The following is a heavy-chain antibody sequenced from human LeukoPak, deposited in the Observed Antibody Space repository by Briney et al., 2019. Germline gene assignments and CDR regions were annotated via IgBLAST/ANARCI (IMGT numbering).Heavy chain of an antibody. V-gene: IGHV3-23*01. CDR2: ISGSGGST. D-gene: IGHD3-16*02. CDR3: AKRAMITFGGVIVQDYYFDY. CDR1: GFTFSSYA. Sequence: GGSLRLSCAASGFTFSSYAMSWVRQAPGKGLEWVSAISGSGGSTYYADSVKGRFTISRDNSKNTLYLQMNSLRAEDTAVYYCAKRAMITFGGVIVQDYYFDYWGQGTLVTVSS. J-gene: IGHJ4*02.